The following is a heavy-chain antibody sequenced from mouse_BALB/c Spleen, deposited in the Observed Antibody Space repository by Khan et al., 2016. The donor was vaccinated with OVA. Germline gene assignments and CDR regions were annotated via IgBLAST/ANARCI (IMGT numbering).Heavy chain of an antibody. J-gene: IGHJ3*01. Sequence: VQLQQSGPDLVKPGASVKMSCKASGYSFTGYYMNWVKQSHGKSLECIGRVNPNTGNTNYNQKFRGKAILIVDTSSSTAYMELRSLTSEDSAVYYCAGGYDFVAYWGQGTLVTVSA. CDR2: VNPNTGNT. V-gene: IGHV1-26*01. CDR3: AGGYDFVAY. CDR1: GYSFTGYY. D-gene: IGHD2-14*01.